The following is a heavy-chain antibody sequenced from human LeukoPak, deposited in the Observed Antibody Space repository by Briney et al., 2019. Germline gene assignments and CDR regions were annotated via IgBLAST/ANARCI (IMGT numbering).Heavy chain of an antibody. D-gene: IGHD5-18*01. CDR2: ISYDGSNK. CDR1: GFTFSSYG. V-gene: IGHV3-30*18. J-gene: IGHJ4*02. CDR3: AKDSGHSYGYYFDY. Sequence: PGGSLRLSCAASGFTFSSYGMHWVRQAPGKGLEWVAVISYDGSNKYYADSVKGRFTISRDNSKNTLYLQMNSLVAEDTAVYYCAKDSGHSYGYYFDYWGQGPLVTVSS.